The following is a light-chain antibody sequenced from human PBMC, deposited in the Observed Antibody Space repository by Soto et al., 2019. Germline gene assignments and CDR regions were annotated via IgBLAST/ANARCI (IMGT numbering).Light chain of an antibody. V-gene: IGKV1-5*03. Sequence: EIQMTQSPSTLSASAGDRVSITCRASQSISSSLAWYQQKPGKAPKLLIYKAFSLQSGVPSRFSGRGSGTEFTLTISSLQPDDFGNYYCQQYDNYPPTFGQGTRLEIK. CDR2: KAF. CDR3: QQYDNYPPT. CDR1: QSISSS. J-gene: IGKJ5*01.